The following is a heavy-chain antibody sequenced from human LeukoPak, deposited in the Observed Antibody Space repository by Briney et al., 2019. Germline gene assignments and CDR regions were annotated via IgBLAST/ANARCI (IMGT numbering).Heavy chain of an antibody. Sequence: GGSLRLSCAASGFTFSRYWMSWVRQAPGKGLEWVASIVEDGSETYYLDSVKGRFTFSRDNAKNSLYLQMNSLRGEDTAVYYRARDPTRRFDLWGQGTLVTVSS. J-gene: IGHJ4*02. CDR1: GFTFSRYW. CDR2: IVEDGSET. CDR3: ARDPTRRFDL. V-gene: IGHV3-7*01.